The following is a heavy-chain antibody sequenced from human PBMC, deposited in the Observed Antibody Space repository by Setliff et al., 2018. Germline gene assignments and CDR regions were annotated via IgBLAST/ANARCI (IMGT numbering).Heavy chain of an antibody. D-gene: IGHD2-15*01. CDR3: LRIRLVPHGHS. J-gene: IGHJ4*02. Sequence: TLSLPCIVAGDSIGNSDYYWSWIRQPAGKGLEWIGHIYTRGSTNYNPSLRSRVSISVDTSKNHFSLRLSSVAATDTAVYYCLRIRLVPHGHSWGQGTLVTVSS. CDR1: GDSIGNSDYY. V-gene: IGHV4-61*09. CDR2: IYTRGST.